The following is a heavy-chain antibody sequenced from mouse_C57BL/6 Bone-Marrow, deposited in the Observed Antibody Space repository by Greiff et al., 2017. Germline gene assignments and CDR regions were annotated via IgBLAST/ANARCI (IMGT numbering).Heavy chain of an antibody. CDR3: AREGNYYSYYAMDY. J-gene: IGHJ4*01. Sequence: QVQLQQSGAELARPGASVKLSCKASGYTFTSYGISWVKQRTGQGLEWIGEIYPRSGNTYYNEKFKGKATLTADKSSSTAYMELRSLTSEDSAVYFCAREGNYYSYYAMDYWGQGTSGTVSS. CDR2: IYPRSGNT. CDR1: GYTFTSYG. D-gene: IGHD2-1*01. V-gene: IGHV1-81*01.